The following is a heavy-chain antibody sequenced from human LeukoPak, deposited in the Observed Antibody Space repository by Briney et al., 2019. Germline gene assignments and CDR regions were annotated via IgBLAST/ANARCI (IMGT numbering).Heavy chain of an antibody. V-gene: IGHV4-34*01. CDR2: INHSGST. D-gene: IGHD6-13*01. Sequence: SETLSLTCAVYGGSFSGYYWSWIRQPPGKGLEWIGEINHSGSTNYNPSLKSRVTISVDTSKNQFSLKLSSVTAADTAVYYCARSSSWYPYYYYYGMDVWGQGTTVTVSS. CDR1: GGSFSGYY. CDR3: ARSSSWYPYYYYYGMDV. J-gene: IGHJ6*02.